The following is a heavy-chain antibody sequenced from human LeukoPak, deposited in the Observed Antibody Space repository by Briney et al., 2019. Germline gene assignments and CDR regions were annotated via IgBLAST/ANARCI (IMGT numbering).Heavy chain of an antibody. CDR1: GGSISSGSYY. Sequence: PSHTLSLTCTVSGGSISSGSYYWSWIRQPAGKGLEWIGRIYTSGSTNYNPSLKSRVTISVDTSKNQFSLKLSSVTAADTAVYYCARENYYDSSGYLNFDYWGQGTLVTVSS. CDR2: IYTSGST. V-gene: IGHV4-61*02. D-gene: IGHD3-22*01. CDR3: ARENYYDSSGYLNFDY. J-gene: IGHJ4*02.